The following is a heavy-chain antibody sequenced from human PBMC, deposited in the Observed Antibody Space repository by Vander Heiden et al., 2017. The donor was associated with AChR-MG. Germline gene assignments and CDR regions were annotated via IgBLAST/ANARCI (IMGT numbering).Heavy chain of an antibody. Sequence: QVQLQQWGAGLLKPSETLSLTCAVSGGSFSGYYWSWIRQPPGKGLEWIGEINHSGSTNYNPSLKSRVTISVDTSKNQFSLKLSSVTAADTAVYYCATHYYDSSGVNFDYWGQGTLVTVSS. CDR1: GGSFSGYY. D-gene: IGHD3-22*01. J-gene: IGHJ4*02. CDR2: INHSGST. V-gene: IGHV4-34*01. CDR3: ATHYYDSSGVNFDY.